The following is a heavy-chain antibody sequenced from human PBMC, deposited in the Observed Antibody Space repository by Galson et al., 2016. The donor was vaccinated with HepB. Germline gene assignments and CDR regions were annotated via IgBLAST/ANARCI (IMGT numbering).Heavy chain of an antibody. CDR1: GFTFSTYA. Sequence: SLRLSCAASGFTFSTYAVHWVRQAPGKGLEWVAVISSDGSYTYYADSVKGRFTISRDNSKNTLYLQMNSLRPDDTAVYYCSAGATSGYWGQGTLVTVSS. D-gene: IGHD1-26*01. CDR3: SAGATSGY. J-gene: IGHJ4*02. V-gene: IGHV3-30*04. CDR2: ISSDGSYT.